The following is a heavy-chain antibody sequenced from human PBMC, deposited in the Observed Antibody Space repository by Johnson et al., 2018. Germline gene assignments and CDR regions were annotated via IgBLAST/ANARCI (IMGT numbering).Heavy chain of an antibody. V-gene: IGHV3-33*01. D-gene: IGHD2/OR15-2a*01. CDR1: GFTFSHYG. Sequence: QVQLVQSGGGVVQPGRSLRLSCAASGFTFSHYGMHWVRQAPGKGLEWLALIWFDGTNKYHADSVKGRFTISRDNSGNTLYLQMNSLGAADTAVYFCARFAATDTTRANAFDIWGQGTMVTGSS. CDR2: IWFDGTNK. CDR3: ARFAATDTTRANAFDI. J-gene: IGHJ3*02.